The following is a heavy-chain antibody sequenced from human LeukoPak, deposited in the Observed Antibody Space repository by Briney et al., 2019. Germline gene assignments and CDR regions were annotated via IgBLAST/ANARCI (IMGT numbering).Heavy chain of an antibody. V-gene: IGHV1-18*01. Sequence: GASVKVSCKASGYTFTSYGISWVRQAPGQGLEWMGWISAYNGNTNYAQKFQGRVTMTRNTSISTAYMELSSLRSEDTAVYYCARGGGTIFGVLITIGDYMDVWGKGTTVTVSS. J-gene: IGHJ6*03. CDR3: ARGGGTIFGVLITIGDYMDV. CDR1: GYTFTSYG. D-gene: IGHD3-3*01. CDR2: ISAYNGNT.